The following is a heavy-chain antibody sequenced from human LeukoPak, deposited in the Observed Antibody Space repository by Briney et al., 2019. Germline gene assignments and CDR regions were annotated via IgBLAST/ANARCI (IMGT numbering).Heavy chain of an antibody. Sequence: TGGSLRLSCAASGFTFSDYYMSWIRQAPGKGLEWISYISSSGSTIYYADSVKGRFTISRDNAKNSLYLQMNSLRAEDTAVYYCARDWDNYDSSDYIKSAEYFQHWGQGTLVTVSS. J-gene: IGHJ1*01. V-gene: IGHV3-11*04. CDR3: ARDWDNYDSSDYIKSAEYFQH. D-gene: IGHD3-22*01. CDR1: GFTFSDYY. CDR2: ISSSGSTI.